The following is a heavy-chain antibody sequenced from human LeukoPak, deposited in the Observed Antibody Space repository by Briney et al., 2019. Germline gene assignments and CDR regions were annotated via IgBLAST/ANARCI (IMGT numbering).Heavy chain of an antibody. CDR1: GGSLSGYY. CDR3: ARSDCSGGYCYRAYFYY. CDR2: TNHSGST. J-gene: IGHJ4*02. D-gene: IGHD2-15*01. Sequence: PSETLSLTCAVYGGSLSGYYWRWIRQPPGKGRVWLVDTNHSGSTNYNPFLKSRVTMSSDTSKNQFSLKLSSVTAADTAVYFCARSDCSGGYCYRAYFYYWGQGTLVTVSS. V-gene: IGHV4-34*01.